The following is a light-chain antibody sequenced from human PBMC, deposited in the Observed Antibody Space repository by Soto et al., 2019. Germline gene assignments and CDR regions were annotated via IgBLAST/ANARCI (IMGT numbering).Light chain of an antibody. CDR1: SSDVGGYNY. CDR3: NSYADSNNLV. V-gene: IGLV2-8*01. CDR2: EVT. J-gene: IGLJ2*01. Sequence: QSALTQPPSASGSPGQSVTISCTGTSSDVGGYNYVSWYQQHPGKAPKLMIYEVTKRPSGVPDRFSGSKSVNTASLTVTGLQAEDEADYYCNSYADSNNLVFGGGTKLTVL.